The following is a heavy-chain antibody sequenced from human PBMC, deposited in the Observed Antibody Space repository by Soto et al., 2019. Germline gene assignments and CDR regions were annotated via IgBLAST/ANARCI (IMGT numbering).Heavy chain of an antibody. J-gene: IGHJ4*02. V-gene: IGHV1-69*13. D-gene: IGHD3-22*01. CDR1: GGTFSSYV. Sequence: GASVKVSCKASGGTFSSYVISWVRQAPGQGLEWMGGIIPIFGTANYAQKFQGRVTITADESTSTAYMELSSLRSEDTAVYYCARVGTDFHYYYDSSGYYGPFDYWGQGTLVTVSS. CDR2: IIPIFGTA. CDR3: ARVGTDFHYYYDSSGYYGPFDY.